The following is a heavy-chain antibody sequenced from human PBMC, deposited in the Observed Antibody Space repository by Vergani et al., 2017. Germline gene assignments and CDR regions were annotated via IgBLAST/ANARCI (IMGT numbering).Heavy chain of an antibody. V-gene: IGHV4-31*03. Sequence: QVQLQESGPGLVKASQTLSLTCSVSGAYVGSGGYYWGWVRQRPGLGLDWIGYIYYSGTTYYNPSLETRLTISLDTSENPLSLKVTSVTAADTAVYYGARQKDYYMDVWGKGATVTVS. CDR3: ARQKDYYMDV. CDR2: IYYSGTT. CDR1: GAYVGSGGYY. J-gene: IGHJ6*03.